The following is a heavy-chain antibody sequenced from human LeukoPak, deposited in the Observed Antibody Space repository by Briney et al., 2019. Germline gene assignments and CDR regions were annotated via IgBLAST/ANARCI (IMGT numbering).Heavy chain of an antibody. D-gene: IGHD3-10*01. CDR1: GGSFSGYY. J-gene: IGHJ6*02. CDR2: INHSGRT. Sequence: SETLSLTCAVYGGSFSGYYWSWVRQHPGKGLEWIGEINHSGRTNYHPSRKSRVTISVETSKKQYCRKLSAVTATDTAVYYCARGKITMVRGVVCWYYYGMDVWGQGATVSVSS. V-gene: IGHV4-34*01. CDR3: ARGKITMVRGVVCWYYYGMDV.